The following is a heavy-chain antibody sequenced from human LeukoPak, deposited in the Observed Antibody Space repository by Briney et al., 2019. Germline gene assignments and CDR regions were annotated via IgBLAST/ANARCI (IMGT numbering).Heavy chain of an antibody. J-gene: IGHJ6*03. V-gene: IGHV1-69*13. CDR1: GGTFSSYA. D-gene: IGHD2-2*02. Sequence: SVKVSCKASGGTFSSYAISWVRQAPGQGLEWMGGIIPIFGTANYAQKFQGRVTITADESTSTAYMELSSLRSEDTAVYYCARDVSLGYCSSTSCYTSNYYYMDVWGKGTTVTVSS. CDR2: IIPIFGTA. CDR3: ARDVSLGYCSSTSCYTSNYYYMDV.